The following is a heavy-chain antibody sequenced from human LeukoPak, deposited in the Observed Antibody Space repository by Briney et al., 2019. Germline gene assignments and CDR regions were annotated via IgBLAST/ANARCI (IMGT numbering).Heavy chain of an antibody. CDR1: GYTFTGYY. CDR3: ARGPHCTNGVCYSTYGMDV. Sequence: GASVTVSCKASGYTFTGYYMHWVRQAPGQGLEWMGWINPNSGGTNYAQKFQGRVTMTRDTSISTAYMELSRLRSDDTAVYYCARGPHCTNGVCYSTYGMDVWGQGTTVTVSS. D-gene: IGHD2-8*01. CDR2: INPNSGGT. V-gene: IGHV1-2*02. J-gene: IGHJ6*02.